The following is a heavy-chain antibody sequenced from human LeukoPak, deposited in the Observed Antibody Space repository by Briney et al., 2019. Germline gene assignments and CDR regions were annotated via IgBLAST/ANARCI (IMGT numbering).Heavy chain of an antibody. CDR1: DFSFITYA. Sequence: GGSLRLSCAASDFSFITYAMSWVRQAPGKGLEWVSTISGGGDATYYADSVKGRFTISRDNSKNTLYLQMNSLRAEDTAVYYCARDRDYGDSHFDYWGQGTLVTVSS. CDR3: ARDRDYGDSHFDY. J-gene: IGHJ4*02. CDR2: ISGGGDAT. V-gene: IGHV3-23*01. D-gene: IGHD4-17*01.